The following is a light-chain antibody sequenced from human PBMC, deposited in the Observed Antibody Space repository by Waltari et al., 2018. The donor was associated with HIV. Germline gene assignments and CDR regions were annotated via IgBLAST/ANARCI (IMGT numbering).Light chain of an antibody. CDR2: GNN. Sequence: QSVLTQPPSVSGAPGQRVTIACTGRSSNIAAGYDVHWYQPLPGTAPKLLIYGNNKRPSGVPDRSSGSKSGTSASLAITGLQAEDEADYYCQSYDSSLSGSVFGGGTKLTVL. CDR3: QSYDSSLSGSV. CDR1: SSNIAAGYD. J-gene: IGLJ3*02. V-gene: IGLV1-40*01.